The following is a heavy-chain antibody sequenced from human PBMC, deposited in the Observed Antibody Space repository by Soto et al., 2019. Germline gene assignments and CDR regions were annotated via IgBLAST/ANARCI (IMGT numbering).Heavy chain of an antibody. CDR3: AIGDRDYYGMDV. CDR2: IYYSGST. V-gene: IGHV4-39*01. CDR1: GGSISSSSYY. J-gene: IGHJ6*02. Sequence: ETLSLTCTVSGGSISSSSYYWGWIRQPPGKGLEWIGSIYYSGSTYYNPSLKSRVTISVDTSKNQFSLKLSSVTAADTAVYYCAIGDRDYYGMDVWGQGTTVTVS.